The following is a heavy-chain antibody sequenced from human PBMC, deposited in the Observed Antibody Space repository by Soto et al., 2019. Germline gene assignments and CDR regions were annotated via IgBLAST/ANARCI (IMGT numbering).Heavy chain of an antibody. J-gene: IGHJ4*02. CDR1: GGTFSSYA. CDR3: AGGLGGSYSSFLFDY. V-gene: IGHV1-69*06. Sequence: QVQLVQSGAEVKKPGSSVKVSCKASGGTFSSYAISWVRQAPGQGLEWMGGIIPIFGTANYAKKFQGRVKITADKSTSEAYMELSSLRTDGTAVYYCAGGLGGSYSSFLFDYWGQGTLVTVSS. D-gene: IGHD1-26*01. CDR2: IIPIFGTA.